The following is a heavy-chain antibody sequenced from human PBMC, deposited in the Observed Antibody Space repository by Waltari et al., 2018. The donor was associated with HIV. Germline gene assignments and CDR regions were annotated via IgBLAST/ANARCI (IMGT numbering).Heavy chain of an antibody. J-gene: IGHJ5*02. Sequence: QVQLQQWGAGLLKPSETLSLTCAVYGGSFSGYYWSWLRQPPGKGLEWIGEINHSGSTNYNPSLKSRVTISVDTSKNQFSLKLSSVTAADTAVYYCARRESRYDFWSGYYINWFDPWGQGTLVTVSS. CDR2: INHSGST. CDR3: ARRESRYDFWSGYYINWFDP. CDR1: GGSFSGYY. D-gene: IGHD3-3*01. V-gene: IGHV4-34*01.